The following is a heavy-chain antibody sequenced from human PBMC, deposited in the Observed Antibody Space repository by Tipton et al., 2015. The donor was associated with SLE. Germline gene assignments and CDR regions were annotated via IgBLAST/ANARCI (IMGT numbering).Heavy chain of an antibody. Sequence: TLSLTCTVSGVSVSSGGNFWSWIRQHPGKGLEWIGDISNTGSTSYTPSLKSRIIISVDKSKNQFSLKINSVTAADTAVYYCASRILRDGLVRWGQGTLVTVSS. CDR2: ISNTGST. CDR3: ASRILRDGLVR. V-gene: IGHV4-31*03. J-gene: IGHJ4*02. D-gene: IGHD5-24*01. CDR1: GVSVSSGGNF.